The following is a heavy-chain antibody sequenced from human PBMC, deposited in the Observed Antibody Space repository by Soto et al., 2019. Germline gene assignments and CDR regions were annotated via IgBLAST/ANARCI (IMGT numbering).Heavy chain of an antibody. V-gene: IGHV4-34*01. CDR1: GGSFSGYY. CDR2: INHSGST. CDR3: ARGGYCSSTSCHLFDY. Sequence: SETLSLTCAVYGGSFSGYYWSWIRQPPGKGLEWIGEINHSGSTNYNPSLKSRVTISVDTSKNQFSLKLSSVTAADTAVYYCARGGYCSSTSCHLFDYWGQGTLVTVSS. J-gene: IGHJ4*02. D-gene: IGHD2-2*01.